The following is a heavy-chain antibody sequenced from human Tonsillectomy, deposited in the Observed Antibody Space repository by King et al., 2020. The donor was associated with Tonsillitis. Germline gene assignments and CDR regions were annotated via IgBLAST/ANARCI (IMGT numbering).Heavy chain of an antibody. Sequence: VTLKESGPALVKPTQTLTLTYTFSGFSLSTGGMCVSWIRQPPGKALEWLARIDWDDDKYYNTSLKTRLTVSKDTSKNQVGLTMTNMDPGDTATYYCARIFDGRGDYWGQGTLVTVSS. CDR1: GFSLSTGGMC. J-gene: IGHJ4*02. CDR3: ARIFDGRGDY. D-gene: IGHD3-9*01. V-gene: IGHV2-70*11. CDR2: IDWDDDK.